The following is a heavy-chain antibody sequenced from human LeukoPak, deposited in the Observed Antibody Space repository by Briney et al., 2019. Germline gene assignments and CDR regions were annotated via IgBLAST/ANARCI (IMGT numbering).Heavy chain of an antibody. CDR3: ASETYYYGSGSYYKGQL. CDR1: GFTLSRYW. Sequence: GGSLRLSCAASGFTLSRYWMRWARQPPREGLVWVSHINSHGSSTSYADSVKGRFTISRDNAKNTVYLQMNSLRVEDTAVYYCASETYYYGSGSYYKGQLWGQGTLVTVSS. CDR2: INSHGSST. V-gene: IGHV3-74*01. J-gene: IGHJ4*02. D-gene: IGHD3-10*01.